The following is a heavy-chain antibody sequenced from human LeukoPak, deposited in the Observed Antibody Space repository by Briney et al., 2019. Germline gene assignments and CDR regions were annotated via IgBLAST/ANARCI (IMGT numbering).Heavy chain of an antibody. CDR1: GFTLSSYA. Sequence: GGSLRLSCVASGFTLSSYAMSWVRQAPGKGLQWVSSLGISGGYTWYAGSVKGRFTISRDSSKNTLYLQMNSLYYCARGGGGNSDFLTTYTGASLSFDYWGQGALVTVSS. CDR3: SDFLTTYTGASLSFDY. D-gene: IGHD3-9*01. CDR2: LGISGGYT. J-gene: IGHJ4*02. V-gene: IGHV3-23*01.